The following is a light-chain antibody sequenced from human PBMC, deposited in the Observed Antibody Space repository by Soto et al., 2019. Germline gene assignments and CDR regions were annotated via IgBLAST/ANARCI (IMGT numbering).Light chain of an antibody. CDR1: QSISSN. J-gene: IGKJ1*01. CDR3: LQYNNWLPFT. CDR2: GAS. Sequence: EIVMMQSPATLSVSPGERATLSCRASQSISSNLAWYQQRPGQAPRLLIYGASTRATGIPARFSGSGSGTDFTLTISSLQSEDFAVYYCLQYNNWLPFTFGQGTKVEIK. V-gene: IGKV3-15*01.